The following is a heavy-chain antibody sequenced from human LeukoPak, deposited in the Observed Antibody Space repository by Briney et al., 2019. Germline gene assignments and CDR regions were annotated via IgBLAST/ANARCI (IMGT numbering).Heavy chain of an antibody. CDR1: GFTFDDYA. D-gene: IGHD3-3*01. J-gene: IGHJ4*02. CDR3: AKDRNYDFWSGYPVH. Sequence: PGGSLRLSCAASGFTFDDYAMHWVRQAPGKGLEWVSLISGDGGSTYYADSVKGRFTISRDNSKSSLYLQMNSLRTEDTALYYCAKDRNYDFWSGYPVHWGQGTLVTVSS. CDR2: ISGDGGST. V-gene: IGHV3-43*02.